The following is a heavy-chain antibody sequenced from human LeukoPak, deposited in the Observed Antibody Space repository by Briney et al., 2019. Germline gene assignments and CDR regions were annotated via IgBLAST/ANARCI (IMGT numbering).Heavy chain of an antibody. Sequence: SETLSLTCDVYGGSFSGYYWSWIRQPPGKGLEWIGEINHSGSTNYNPSLKSRVTISVDTSKNQFSLKLSSVTAADTAVYYCARGYYENFDYWGQGTLVTVSS. CDR3: ARGYYENFDY. D-gene: IGHD1-26*01. CDR1: GGSFSGYY. CDR2: INHSGST. J-gene: IGHJ4*02. V-gene: IGHV4-34*01.